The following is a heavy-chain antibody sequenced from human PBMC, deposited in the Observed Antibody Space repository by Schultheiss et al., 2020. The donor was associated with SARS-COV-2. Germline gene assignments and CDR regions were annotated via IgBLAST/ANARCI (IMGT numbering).Heavy chain of an antibody. V-gene: IGHV2-5*01. CDR1: GFSLSTSGVG. CDR2: IYWNDDK. CDR3: ARGYYDFWSGSRVGYYFDY. D-gene: IGHD3-3*01. J-gene: IGHJ4*02. Sequence: SGPTLVKPTQTLTLTCTFSGFSLSTSGVGVGWIRQPPGKALEWLALIYWNDDKRYSPSLKSRLTITKDTSKNQVVLTMTNMDPVDTATYYCARGYYDFWSGSRVGYYFDYWGQGTLVTVSS.